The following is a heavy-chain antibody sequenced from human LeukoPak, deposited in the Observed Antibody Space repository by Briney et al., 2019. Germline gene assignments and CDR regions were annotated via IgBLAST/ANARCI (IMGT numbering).Heavy chain of an antibody. Sequence: GASVKVSCKVSGYTLTELSMHWVRQAPGKGLEWMGGFDPEDGETIYAQKFQGRVTMTEDTSTDTAYMELSSLRSEDTAVYYCATILLYYYDSSGYFFWGQGTLVTVSS. D-gene: IGHD3-22*01. CDR1: GYTLTELS. J-gene: IGHJ4*02. CDR2: FDPEDGET. CDR3: ATILLYYYDSSGYFF. V-gene: IGHV1-24*01.